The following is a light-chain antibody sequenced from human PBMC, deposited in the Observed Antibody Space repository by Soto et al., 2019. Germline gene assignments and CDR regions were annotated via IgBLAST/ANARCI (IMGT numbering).Light chain of an antibody. CDR3: QQRRNWPLT. Sequence: EIVLTQSPATMSLSPGERATLSCRASQSVSSYLAWYQQKPGQTPRLLIYDASNRATGIPARFSGSGSGTDFTLTISSLEPEDCAVYYCQQRRNWPLTFGQGTKVEIK. CDR1: QSVSSY. CDR2: DAS. V-gene: IGKV3-11*01. J-gene: IGKJ1*01.